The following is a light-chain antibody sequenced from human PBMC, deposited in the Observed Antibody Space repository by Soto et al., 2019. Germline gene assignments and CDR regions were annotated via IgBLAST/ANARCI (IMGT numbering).Light chain of an antibody. V-gene: IGKV1-39*01. CDR3: QQSYSILIT. Sequence: DIQMTQSPSSLSASVGGRVTITCRASQSITSYLSWYQQQPGKAPKLLIYAASSLQSGVPSRFSGSGSGTDFTLTISSLQPEDFATYYCQQSYSILITFGQGTRLEIK. J-gene: IGKJ5*01. CDR2: AAS. CDR1: QSITSY.